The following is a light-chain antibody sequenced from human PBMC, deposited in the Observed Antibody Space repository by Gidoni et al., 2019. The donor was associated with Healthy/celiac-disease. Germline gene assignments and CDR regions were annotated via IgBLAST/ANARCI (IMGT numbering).Light chain of an antibody. J-gene: IGLJ1*01. Sequence: QSALTQPASVSGSPGQSITISCTGTSSDVGGYNYVSWYQQHPGKAPKLMIYEFSNRPSGVSNRFSGSKSGNTASLTISGLQAEDEAYYYCSSYTSSSTLYVFGTGTKVTVL. V-gene: IGLV2-14*01. CDR1: SSDVGGYNY. CDR3: SSYTSSSTLYV. CDR2: EFS.